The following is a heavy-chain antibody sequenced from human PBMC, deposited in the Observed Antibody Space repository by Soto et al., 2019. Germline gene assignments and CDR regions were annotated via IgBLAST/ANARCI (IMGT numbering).Heavy chain of an antibody. Sequence: GSLRLSCAASGFTFSSYSMNWVRQAPGKGLEWVSYISSSSSTIYYADSVKGRFAISRDNAKNSLYLQMNSLRDEDTAVYYCGRLRWSPYYFDYWGQGTLVTVSS. CDR1: GFTFSSYS. CDR2: ISSSSSTI. CDR3: GRLRWSPYYFDY. J-gene: IGHJ4*02. V-gene: IGHV3-48*02. D-gene: IGHD4-17*01.